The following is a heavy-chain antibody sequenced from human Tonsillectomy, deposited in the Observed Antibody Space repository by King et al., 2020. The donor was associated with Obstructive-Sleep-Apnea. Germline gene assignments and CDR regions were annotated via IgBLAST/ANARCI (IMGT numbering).Heavy chain of an antibody. V-gene: IGHV4-34*01. J-gene: IGHJ2*01. CDR3: ARARLRSRYWYFDL. D-gene: IGHD4-17*01. Sequence: VQLQQWGAGLLKPSETLSLTCAVYGGSFSGYYWSWIRQPPGKGLEWIGEINHSGSTNYNPSLKSRVTISVDTSKNQFSLKLSSVTAADTAVYYCARARLRSRYWYFDLWGRGTLVTVSS. CDR2: INHSGST. CDR1: GGSFSGYY.